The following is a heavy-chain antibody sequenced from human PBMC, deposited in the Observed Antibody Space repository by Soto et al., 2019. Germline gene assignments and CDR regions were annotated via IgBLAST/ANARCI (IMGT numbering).Heavy chain of an antibody. Sequence: PGGSLRLSCAASGFTFITYGMHWVRQAPGKGLEWVAVISYDGSNKYYAGSVKGRFTISRDNSKNTLYLQMNSLRAEDTAVYYCAKAHDYWGQGTLVTVSS. V-gene: IGHV3-30*18. CDR2: ISYDGSNK. J-gene: IGHJ4*02. CDR1: GFTFITYG. CDR3: AKAHDY.